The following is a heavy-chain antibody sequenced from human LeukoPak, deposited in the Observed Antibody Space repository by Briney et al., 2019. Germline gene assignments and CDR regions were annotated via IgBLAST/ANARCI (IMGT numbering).Heavy chain of an antibody. CDR1: GFTFPSYA. J-gene: IGHJ4*02. CDR2: IVGSGGTT. Sequence: GGSLRLSCAASGFTFPSYAMSWVRQAPGKGLEWVSSIVGSGGTTSYADSVKGRFTISRDNSKNTLYLLMNSPRAEDTAVYYCAKDPSYDFRSGFYPYFDYWGQGTLVTVSS. V-gene: IGHV3-23*01. D-gene: IGHD3-3*01. CDR3: AKDPSYDFRSGFYPYFDY.